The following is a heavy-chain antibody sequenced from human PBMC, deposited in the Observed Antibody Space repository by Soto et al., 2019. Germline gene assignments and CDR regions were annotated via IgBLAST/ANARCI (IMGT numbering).Heavy chain of an antibody. V-gene: IGHV3-74*03. CDR2: INSDGSTT. CDR1: GITFISYW. Sequence: EGQLVESGGGLVQPGGSLRLSCAASGITFISYWMHWVRQVPGKGLVWVAHINSDGSTTTYADSVKGRFTISRDNAKSTLDLQMNGLRAEDMAVYYCARGSVGANFDYWGQGTLVTVSS. CDR3: ARGSVGANFDY. D-gene: IGHD1-26*01. J-gene: IGHJ4*02.